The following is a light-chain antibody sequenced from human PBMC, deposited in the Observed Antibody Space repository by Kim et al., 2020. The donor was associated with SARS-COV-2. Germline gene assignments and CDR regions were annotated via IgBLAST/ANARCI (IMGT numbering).Light chain of an antibody. CDR2: EGS. CDR3: CSYAGSFWV. V-gene: IGLV2-23*01. CDR1: SSDVGTYNR. J-gene: IGLJ3*02. Sequence: PGRSIAISCPGTSSDVGTYNRAYWYQQQPGKAPKLMIYEGSKPPSGVSNPFSGSKSGNTASLTISGLQAEDEADYYCCSYAGSFWVFGGGTQLTVL.